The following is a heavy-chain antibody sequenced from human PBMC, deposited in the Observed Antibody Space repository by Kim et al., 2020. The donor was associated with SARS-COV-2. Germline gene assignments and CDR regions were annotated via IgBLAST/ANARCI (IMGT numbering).Heavy chain of an antibody. J-gene: IGHJ4*01. D-gene: IGHD2-2*01. Sequence: ASVKVSCKASGYTFTGYYMHWVRQAPGQGLEWMGRINPNSGGTDYAQKFQGRVTMTRDTSISTAYMELNTLRSDDTAAYYCARGCSSNNCWSLQYWGHGTLSPSPQ. CDR3: ARGCSSNNCWSLQY. CDR2: INPNSGGT. V-gene: IGHV1-2*06. CDR1: GYTFTGYY.